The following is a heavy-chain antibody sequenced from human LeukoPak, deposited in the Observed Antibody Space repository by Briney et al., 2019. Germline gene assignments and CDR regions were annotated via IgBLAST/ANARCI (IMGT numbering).Heavy chain of an antibody. Sequence: PSETLSLTCTVSGGSISSSSYHWGWIRQPPGKGLEWIGSIYYSGSTYYNPSLKSRVTISVDTSKNRFSLKLSSVTAADTAVYYCARDPHFHCSSTSCYKGYMDVWGKGTTVTVSS. CDR1: GGSISSSSYH. CDR3: ARDPHFHCSSTSCYKGYMDV. J-gene: IGHJ6*03. V-gene: IGHV4-39*07. D-gene: IGHD2-2*01. CDR2: IYYSGST.